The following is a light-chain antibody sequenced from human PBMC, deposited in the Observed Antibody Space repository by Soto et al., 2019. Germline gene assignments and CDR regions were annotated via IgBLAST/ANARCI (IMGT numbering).Light chain of an antibody. CDR1: SSDVGNFNL. V-gene: IGLV2-23*01. J-gene: IGLJ2*01. CDR3: CSYAGDSTDVV. Sequence: QSALTQPASVSGSPGQSITISCTGISSDVGNFNLVSWYQQLPGKAPELMIYEGTKRPSGVSNRFSASKSGNTASLTISGLQAEDEADYYCCSYAGDSTDVVFGGGTKVTVL. CDR2: EGT.